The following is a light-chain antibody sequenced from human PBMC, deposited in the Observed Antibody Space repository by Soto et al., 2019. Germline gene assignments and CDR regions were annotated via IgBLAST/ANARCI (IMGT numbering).Light chain of an antibody. CDR3: QQYGGSPPYT. J-gene: IGKJ2*01. CDR1: QSVTSNY. V-gene: IGKV3-20*01. CDR2: GAS. Sequence: EIVLTQSPGTLSLSPGERATLSCRASQSVTSNYLAWYQQKPGQAPRLLVYGASSRATGIPDRFSGSGSGTDFTLTISRLEPEDFAVYYWQQYGGSPPYTFGRGTKLEIK.